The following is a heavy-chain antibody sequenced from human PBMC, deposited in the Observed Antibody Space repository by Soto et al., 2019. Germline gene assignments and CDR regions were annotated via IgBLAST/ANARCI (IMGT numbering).Heavy chain of an antibody. CDR1: GFTFTNYA. V-gene: IGHV3-30-3*01. Sequence: QVQLVESGGGVVQPGRSLRLSCAASGFTFTNYAMHWVRQAPGKGLEWVTVISYDGSNKYYADSVKGRFTISRDNSKNTRYRQMNSLRAEDTAVYYWANSNAYYYNGMDVWGQGTTVTVSS. CDR3: ANSNAYYYNGMDV. D-gene: IGHD4-4*01. J-gene: IGHJ6*02. CDR2: ISYDGSNK.